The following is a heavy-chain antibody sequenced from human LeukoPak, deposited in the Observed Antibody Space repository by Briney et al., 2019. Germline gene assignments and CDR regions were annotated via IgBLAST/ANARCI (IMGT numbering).Heavy chain of an antibody. Sequence: PSETLSLTCTVSGGSISNYYWTWIRQSPGKTLEWIGCSHKSGSTHYNPSLKSRVTISVDTSKNQFSLKLSSVTAADTAVYYCARDRAYYYDSSGYAFDIWGQGTMVTVSS. CDR2: SHKSGST. V-gene: IGHV4-59*01. D-gene: IGHD3-22*01. CDR1: GGSISNYY. J-gene: IGHJ3*02. CDR3: ARDRAYYYDSSGYAFDI.